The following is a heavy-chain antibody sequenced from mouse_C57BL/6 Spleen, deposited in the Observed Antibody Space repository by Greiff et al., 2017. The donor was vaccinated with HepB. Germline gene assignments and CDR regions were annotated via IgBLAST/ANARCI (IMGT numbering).Heavy chain of an antibody. D-gene: IGHD2-4*01. CDR2: IDPSDSYT. CDR3: ARNYDYDEGGIDY. J-gene: IGHJ2*01. CDR1: GYTFTSYW. Sequence: QVQLQQPGAELVRPGTSVKLSCKASGYTFTSYWMHWVKQRPGQGLEWIGVIDPSDSYTNYNQKFKGKATLTVDTSYSTAYMQLSSLTSEDSAVYYCARNYDYDEGGIDYWGQGTTLTVSS. V-gene: IGHV1-59*01.